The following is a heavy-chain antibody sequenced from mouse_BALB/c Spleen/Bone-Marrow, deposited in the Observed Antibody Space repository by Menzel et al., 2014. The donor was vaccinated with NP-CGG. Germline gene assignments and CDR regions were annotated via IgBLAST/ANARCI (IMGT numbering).Heavy chain of an antibody. J-gene: IGHJ4*01. D-gene: IGHD1-1*02. CDR2: IYPYNGGT. CDR1: GYTFTDYN. CDR3: ARRLWPRYYAMDY. Sequence: EVQLQQSGPELVKPGASVKISCKASGYTFTDYNMHWVKQSHGKSLEWVGYIYPYNGGTGYNQKFKNKATLTVDNSSSTAYMELRSLTSEDSAVYYCARRLWPRYYAMDYWGQGTSVTVSS. V-gene: IGHV1S29*02.